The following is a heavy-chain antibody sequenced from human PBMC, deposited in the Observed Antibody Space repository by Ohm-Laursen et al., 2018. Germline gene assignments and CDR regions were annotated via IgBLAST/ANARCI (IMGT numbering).Heavy chain of an antibody. Sequence: SLRLSCTASGFTFDDYAMHWVRQAPGKGLEWVAVISYDGSNKYYADSVKGRFTISRDNSKNNLYLQMNSLTAEDTAVYYCAKDTKYYGMNVWGQGTTVTVSS. D-gene: IGHD2-2*01. V-gene: IGHV3-30*18. CDR3: AKDTKYYGMNV. CDR1: GFTFDDYA. CDR2: ISYDGSNK. J-gene: IGHJ6*02.